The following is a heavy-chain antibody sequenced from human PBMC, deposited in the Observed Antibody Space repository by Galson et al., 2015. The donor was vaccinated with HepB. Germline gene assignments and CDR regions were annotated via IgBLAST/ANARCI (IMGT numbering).Heavy chain of an antibody. CDR2: IIPIFGTA. Sequence: SVKVSCKASGGTFSSYAISWVRQAPGQGLEWMGGIIPIFGTANYAQKFQGRVTITADESTSTAYMELSSLRSEDTAVYYCARDMTTVTKGAFDIWGQGTMVTVSS. D-gene: IGHD4-17*01. CDR1: GGTFSSYA. V-gene: IGHV1-69*13. CDR3: ARDMTTVTKGAFDI. J-gene: IGHJ3*02.